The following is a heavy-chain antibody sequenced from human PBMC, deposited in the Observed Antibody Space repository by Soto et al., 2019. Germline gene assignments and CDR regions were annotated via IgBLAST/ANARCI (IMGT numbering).Heavy chain of an antibody. CDR2: INHSGST. CDR3: ARGRVIAARTLDY. Sequence: SETLSLTCAVYGGSFSGYYWSWIRQPPGKGLEWIGEINHSGSTNYNPSLKSRVTISVDTSKNQFSLKLSSVTAADTAVYYCARGRVIAARTLDYWGQGTLVTVSS. J-gene: IGHJ4*02. CDR1: GGSFSGYY. D-gene: IGHD6-6*01. V-gene: IGHV4-34*01.